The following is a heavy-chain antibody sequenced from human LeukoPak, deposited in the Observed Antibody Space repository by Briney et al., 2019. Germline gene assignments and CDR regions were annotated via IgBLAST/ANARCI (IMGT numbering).Heavy chain of an antibody. CDR3: AKGYCSSTSCYRFAFDI. V-gene: IGHV3-23*01. J-gene: IGHJ3*02. CDR2: LSGSGDST. CDR1: GFTFSSYA. Sequence: GGSLRLSCAASGFTFSSYAMSWVRQAPGKGLEWDSTLSGSGDSTYYADSVKGRFTVSRDNSKSTLYLQMNSLRAEDTAVYYCAKGYCSSTSCYRFAFDIWGQGTMVIVSS. D-gene: IGHD2-2*02.